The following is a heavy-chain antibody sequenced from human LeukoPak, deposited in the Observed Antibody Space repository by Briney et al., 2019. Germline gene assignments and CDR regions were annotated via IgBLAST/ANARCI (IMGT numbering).Heavy chain of an antibody. J-gene: IGHJ3*02. Sequence: GGSLRLSCAASGFTFRTYTMHWVRQAPGKGLEWVSSISTSGSYMYYADSVKGRFTISRDDLKNSLYLQMNSLKTEDTALYYCVRGYHSFDIWGQGTMVTVSS. CDR2: ISTSGSYM. CDR1: GFTFRTYT. D-gene: IGHD2-2*01. CDR3: VRGYHSFDI. V-gene: IGHV3-21*04.